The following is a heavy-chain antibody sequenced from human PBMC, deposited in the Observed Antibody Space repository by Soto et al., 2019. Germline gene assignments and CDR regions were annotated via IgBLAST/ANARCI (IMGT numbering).Heavy chain of an antibody. D-gene: IGHD6-13*01. CDR3: ARNQQPQPYYYYYYGMDV. V-gene: IGHV4-30-4*01. CDR2: IYYSGSS. CDR1: RGSISSGDYY. J-gene: IGHJ6*02. Sequence: SETLSLTCTVSRGSISSGDYYWSWIRQPPGKCLEWIGYIYYSGSSYYNPSLKRRVTISVDTSKNQFSLKLSSVTAADTAVYHCARNQQPQPYYYYYYGMDVWGQGTTVTVSS.